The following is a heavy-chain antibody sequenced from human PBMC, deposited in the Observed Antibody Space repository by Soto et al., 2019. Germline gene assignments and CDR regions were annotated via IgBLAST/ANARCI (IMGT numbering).Heavy chain of an antibody. J-gene: IGHJ5*02. V-gene: IGHV3-23*01. D-gene: IGHD2-15*01. Sequence: PGGSLRPSCAASGFTFSSYAMSWVRQAPGKGLEWVSAISGSGGSTYYEGSVKGRFTISRDNSKNTLYLQMNSLRAEDTAVYYCAKDLVPGGSWWFDPWGQGTLVTVSS. CDR1: GFTFSSYA. CDR3: AKDLVPGGSWWFDP. CDR2: ISGSGGST.